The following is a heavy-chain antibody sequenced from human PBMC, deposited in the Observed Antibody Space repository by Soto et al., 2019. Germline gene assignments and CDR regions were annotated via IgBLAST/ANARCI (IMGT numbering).Heavy chain of an antibody. D-gene: IGHD3-10*01. CDR3: AKDERNVILWFGELTGDAFDI. Sequence: EVQLLESGGGLVQTGGSLRLSCAASGFTFSSYAMSWVRQAPGKGLEWVSAISGSGGSTYYADSVKGRFTISRDNSKNTLYLHMNSLRAEDTAVDYCAKDERNVILWFGELTGDAFDIWGQGTMVTVSS. CDR1: GFTFSSYA. J-gene: IGHJ3*02. CDR2: ISGSGGST. V-gene: IGHV3-23*01.